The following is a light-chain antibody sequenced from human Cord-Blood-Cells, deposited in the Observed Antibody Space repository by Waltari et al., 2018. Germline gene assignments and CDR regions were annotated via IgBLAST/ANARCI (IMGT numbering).Light chain of an antibody. CDR1: SSDVGGYNY. V-gene: IGLV2-14*01. CDR3: SSYTSSSTLV. Sequence: QSALTQPASVSGSPGQSITISCTGTSSDVGGYNYVSWYQQPPGKAPKLMIYDVSNLPPGVSNRFSGPKSGNTASLTISGLQAEDEADYYCSSYTSSSTLVFGGGTKLTVL. CDR2: DVS. J-gene: IGLJ2*01.